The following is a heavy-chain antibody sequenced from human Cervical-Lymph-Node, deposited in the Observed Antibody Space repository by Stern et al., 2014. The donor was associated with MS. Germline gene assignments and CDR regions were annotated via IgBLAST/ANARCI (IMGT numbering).Heavy chain of an antibody. CDR3: ARVGGYIVYVMTNFDN. D-gene: IGHD5/OR15-5a*01. CDR1: GFDLRNYD. CDR2: INRSGDSI. Sequence: VQLVQSGGGLVKPGGSLSLTCAASGFDLRNYDMSWIRQAPGKGLEWISYINRSGDSIFYADSVKGRFSIARDNDKKSLSLQMNSLGAEDTAVYFWARVGGYIVYVMTNFDNWGQGILVAVSS. J-gene: IGHJ4*02. V-gene: IGHV3-11*01.